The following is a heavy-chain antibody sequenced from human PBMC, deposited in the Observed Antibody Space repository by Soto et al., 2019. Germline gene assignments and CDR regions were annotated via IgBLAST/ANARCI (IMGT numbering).Heavy chain of an antibody. CDR1: GGTFSSYA. CDR3: ARDGGYCSSTSCLDAFDI. D-gene: IGHD2-2*01. V-gene: IGHV1-69*01. Sequence: QVQLVQSGAEVKKPGSSVKVSCKASGGTFSSYAISWVRQAPGQGLEWMGGIIPIFGTANYAQKFQGRVTITADESTSTAYRELSSLRSEDTAVYYCARDGGYCSSTSCLDAFDIWGQGTMVTVSS. CDR2: IIPIFGTA. J-gene: IGHJ3*02.